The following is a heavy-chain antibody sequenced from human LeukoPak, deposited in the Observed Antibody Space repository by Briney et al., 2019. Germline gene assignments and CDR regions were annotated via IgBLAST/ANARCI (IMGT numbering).Heavy chain of an antibody. V-gene: IGHV3-64*01. CDR2: TSSNGGST. J-gene: IGHJ4*02. CDR3: ARDADYDSSGYYYDY. CDR1: GFTFSSYA. Sequence: PGGSLRLSCAASGFTFSSYAMHWVRQDPGKGLEYVSATSSNGGSTYYANSVKGRFTISRDNSKNTLYLQMGSLRAEDMAVYYCARDADYDSSGYYYDYWGQGTLVTVSS. D-gene: IGHD3-22*01.